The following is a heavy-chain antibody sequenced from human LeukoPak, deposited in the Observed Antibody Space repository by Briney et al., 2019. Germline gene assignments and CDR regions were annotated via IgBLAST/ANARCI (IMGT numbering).Heavy chain of an antibody. J-gene: IGHJ3*02. V-gene: IGHV3-30-3*01. D-gene: IGHD4-23*01. CDR1: GFTFSSYA. CDR3: ASHYGGNSGGAFDI. CDR2: ISYDGSNK. Sequence: PGGPLRLSCAASGFTFSSYAMHWVRQAPGKGLEWVAVISYDGSNKYYADSVKGRFTISRDNSKNTLYLQMNSLRAEDTAVYYCASHYGGNSGGAFDIWGQGTMVTVSS.